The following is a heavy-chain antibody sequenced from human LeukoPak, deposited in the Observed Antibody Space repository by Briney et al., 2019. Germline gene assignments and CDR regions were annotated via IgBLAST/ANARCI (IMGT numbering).Heavy chain of an antibody. Sequence: PGGTLRLSCTAPGSSSSVAWTGWVRQPPEKRPEWVGRIKSKVHGETVDYAEPVKGRFTMSRDDSTSTVYLQMDSLRIEDTATYYCATEDSLNWGQGTLVTVSS. CDR3: ATEDSLN. CDR2: IKSKVHGETV. V-gene: IGHV3-15*01. CDR1: GSSSSVAW. D-gene: IGHD2-15*01. J-gene: IGHJ4*02.